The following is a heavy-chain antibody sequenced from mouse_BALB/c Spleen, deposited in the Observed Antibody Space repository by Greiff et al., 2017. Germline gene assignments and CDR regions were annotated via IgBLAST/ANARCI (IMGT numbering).Heavy chain of an antibody. CDR3: ARGIMITYAMDY. CDR2: ISSGGST. V-gene: IGHV5-6-5*01. CDR1: GFTFSSYA. Sequence: EVQLVESGGGLVKPGGSLKLSCAASGFTFSSYAMSWVRQTPEKRLEWVASISSGGSTYYPDSVKGRFTISRDNARNILYLQMSSLRSEDTAMYYCARGIMITYAMDYWGQGTSVTVSS. D-gene: IGHD2-4*01. J-gene: IGHJ4*01.